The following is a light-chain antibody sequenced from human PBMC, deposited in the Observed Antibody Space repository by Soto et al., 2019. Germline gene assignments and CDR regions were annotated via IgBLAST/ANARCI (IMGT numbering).Light chain of an antibody. CDR2: GAS. CDR1: QSVSSN. J-gene: IGKJ5*01. Sequence: EIVLTQSPGTLSLSPGERATLSCRASQSVSSNIAWYQQRPGQAPRLLVYGASTRATGVPARLSGGGSGKELTLTISSLQSEDFAVYSCQQYNNWPLITLGQGTRLEIK. CDR3: QQYNNWPLIT. V-gene: IGKV3-15*01.